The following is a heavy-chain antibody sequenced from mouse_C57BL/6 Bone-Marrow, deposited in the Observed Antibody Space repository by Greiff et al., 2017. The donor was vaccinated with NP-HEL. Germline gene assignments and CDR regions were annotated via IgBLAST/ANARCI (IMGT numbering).Heavy chain of an antibody. D-gene: IGHD2-3*01. CDR2: ISDGGSYT. V-gene: IGHV5-4*01. CDR3: ARDEDDPGDYFDY. CDR1: GFTFSSYA. J-gene: IGHJ2*01. Sequence: EVKLMESGGGLVKPGGSLKLSCAASGFTFSSYAMSWVRQTPEKRLEWVATISDGGSYTYYPDDVKGRFTITRDNAKNTLYLQMSQLKSEDTAMYYCARDEDDPGDYFDYWGQGTTLTVSS.